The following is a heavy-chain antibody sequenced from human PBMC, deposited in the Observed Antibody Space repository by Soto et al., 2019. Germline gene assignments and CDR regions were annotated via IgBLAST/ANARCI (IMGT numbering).Heavy chain of an antibody. V-gene: IGHV3-30*18. CDR2: ISYDGSNK. J-gene: IGHJ6*02. D-gene: IGHD6-19*01. CDR3: AKDQGGQWLVQNYYGMDV. Sequence: QVQLVESGGGVVQPGRSLRLSCAASGFTFSSYGMHWVRQAPGKGLEWVAVISYDGSNKYYADSVKGRFTISRDNSKNTRYLQMNSLRAEDTAVYYGAKDQGGQWLVQNYYGMDVWGQGTTVTVSS. CDR1: GFTFSSYG.